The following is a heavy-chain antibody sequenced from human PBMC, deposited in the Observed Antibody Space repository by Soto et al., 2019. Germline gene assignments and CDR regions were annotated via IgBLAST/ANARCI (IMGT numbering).Heavy chain of an antibody. CDR1: GFTFRDYA. J-gene: IGHJ4*02. Sequence: EVQLVESGGGLVKPGRSPRLSCIASGFTFRDYAISWFRQAPGKGLQWVSFIRSNIYDGTTEYAASVKDRFSISRDDSKTIAYLQMDSLKTEDTGVYYCTRVSPDCSDGSCYPLNWGQGTLVTVSS. CDR2: IRSNIYDGTT. D-gene: IGHD2-15*01. V-gene: IGHV3-49*05. CDR3: TRVSPDCSDGSCYPLN.